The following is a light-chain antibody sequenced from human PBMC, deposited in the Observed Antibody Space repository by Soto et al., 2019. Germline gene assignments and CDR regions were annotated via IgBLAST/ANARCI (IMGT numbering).Light chain of an antibody. Sequence: DIQLTQSPAFLSASVGDRVTITCRASQGISSYLAWYQQKPGKAPKLLISTASTLQSGVPSRFRGSGSGTEFTLTISSLQPEDFETYYCQQLNNYPRTFGQGTKVDIK. J-gene: IGKJ1*01. CDR2: TAS. CDR1: QGISSY. V-gene: IGKV1-9*01. CDR3: QQLNNYPRT.